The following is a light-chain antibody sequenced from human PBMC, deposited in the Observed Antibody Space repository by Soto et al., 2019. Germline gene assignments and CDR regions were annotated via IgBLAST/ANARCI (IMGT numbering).Light chain of an antibody. Sequence: DIQMTQSPASLSASVGDGVTITCRARQSISRYLNWYQHKVGQAPKLLIYAASSLQSGVPSRVSGSGSGTDCTLTISSLQPEDVATYYCQQRYNMPFTFGPGTKVDIK. V-gene: IGKV1-39*01. CDR3: QQRYNMPFT. CDR1: QSISRY. J-gene: IGKJ3*01. CDR2: AAS.